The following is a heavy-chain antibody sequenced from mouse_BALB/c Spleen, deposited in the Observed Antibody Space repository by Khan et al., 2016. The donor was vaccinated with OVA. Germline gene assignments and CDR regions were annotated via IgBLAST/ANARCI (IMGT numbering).Heavy chain of an antibody. D-gene: IGHD1-1*01. CDR2: INPSTGYT. CDR3: ANHGSSSAWFAY. J-gene: IGHJ3*01. CDR1: DYMFTTYW. V-gene: IGHV1-7*01. Sequence: QVRLQQSGAELAKPGASVKMSCKASDYMFTTYWTHCVKQRPGQGLEWIGYINPSTGYTEYNQKFKDKATLTADKSSSTAYMQLSSLTSEDTAVYYCANHGSSSAWFAYWGQGTLVTVSA.